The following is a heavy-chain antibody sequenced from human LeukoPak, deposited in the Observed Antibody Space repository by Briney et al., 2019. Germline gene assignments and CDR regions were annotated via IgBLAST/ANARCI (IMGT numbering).Heavy chain of an antibody. J-gene: IGHJ1*01. Sequence: SETLSLTCAVYGGSFSGYHWSWIRQPPGKGLEWIGEINHSGSTNYNPSLKSRVTISVDTSKNQFSLKLSSVTAADTAVYYCARGERWLQPKYFQHWGQGTLVTVSS. V-gene: IGHV4-34*01. CDR1: GGSFSGYH. CDR2: INHSGST. CDR3: ARGERWLQPKYFQH. D-gene: IGHD5-24*01.